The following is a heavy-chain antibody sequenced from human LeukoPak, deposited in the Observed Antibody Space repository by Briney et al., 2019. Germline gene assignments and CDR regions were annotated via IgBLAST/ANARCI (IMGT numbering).Heavy chain of an antibody. CDR3: ARDGRFLEWLLWGAFDI. CDR1: GFTFSSYA. J-gene: IGHJ3*02. V-gene: IGHV3-48*02. D-gene: IGHD3-3*01. Sequence: GGSLRLSCAASGFTFSSYAMSWVRQAPGKGLEWVSYISSSSSTIYYADSVKGRFTISRDNAKNSLYLQMNSLRDEDTAVYYCARDGRFLEWLLWGAFDIWGQGTMVTVSS. CDR2: ISSSSSTI.